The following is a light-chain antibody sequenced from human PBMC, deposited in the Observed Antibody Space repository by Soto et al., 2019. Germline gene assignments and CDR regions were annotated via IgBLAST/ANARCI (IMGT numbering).Light chain of an antibody. CDR2: GTY. Sequence: EIVMTQSPATLSVSPGEGVTLSCRASERLTTNLAWYQQSPGQAPRLLIYGTYTRATGIPTRFSGSGTGTEFTLTISSLESEDFAVYYCQQYNKWPHTVGGGTKVDIK. V-gene: IGKV3D-15*01. J-gene: IGKJ4*01. CDR3: QQYNKWPHT. CDR1: ERLTTN.